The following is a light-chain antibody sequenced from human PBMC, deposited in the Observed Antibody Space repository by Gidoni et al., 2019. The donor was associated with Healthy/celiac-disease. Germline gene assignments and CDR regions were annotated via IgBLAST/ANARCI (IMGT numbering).Light chain of an antibody. Sequence: AIRMTQSPSSFSASTGDRVTITCRASQGISSYLAWYQQKPGKAPKLLIYSASTLQSGVPSRFSGSGSGTDFTLTISCLQSEYFATYYCQQYYSYSITFGQGTRLEIK. CDR3: QQYYSYSIT. CDR1: QGISSY. CDR2: SAS. J-gene: IGKJ5*01. V-gene: IGKV1-8*01.